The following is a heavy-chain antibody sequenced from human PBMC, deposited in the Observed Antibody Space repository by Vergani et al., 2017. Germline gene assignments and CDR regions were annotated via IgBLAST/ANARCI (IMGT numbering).Heavy chain of an antibody. D-gene: IGHD1-7*01. V-gene: IGHV3-7*03. CDR3: ARDPPNNWNYGKEAYDY. CDR2: IKQDGSEN. J-gene: IGHJ4*02. Sequence: EVQLVESGGGLVQPGGSLRLSCAASGFTFSSYWMSWVRQAPGKGLEWVANIKQDGSENYYVDSVKGRFTISRDNAKNSLYLQMNSLRAEDTAVYYCARDPPNNWNYGKEAYDYWGQGTLVTVSS. CDR1: GFTFSSYW.